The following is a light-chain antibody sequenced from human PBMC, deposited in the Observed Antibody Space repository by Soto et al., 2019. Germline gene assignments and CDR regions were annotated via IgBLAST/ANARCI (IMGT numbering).Light chain of an antibody. Sequence: DIQMTQSPSSLSASVGDRVTITCRASQSISSYLNWYQQKPGKAPKLLIYGASSLQSGVPSRFSGSGSGTDFTLTISSLQPEDFATYYCQQSYSTPRTSGQGTKVEIK. CDR2: GAS. CDR1: QSISSY. V-gene: IGKV1-39*01. J-gene: IGKJ1*01. CDR3: QQSYSTPRT.